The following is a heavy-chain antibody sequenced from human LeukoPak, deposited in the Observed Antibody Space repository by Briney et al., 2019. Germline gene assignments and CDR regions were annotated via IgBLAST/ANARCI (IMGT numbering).Heavy chain of an antibody. Sequence: KTGESLKISCKGSGYSFTSYWIGWVRQMPGKGLEWMGIIYPGDSDTRYSPSFQGQVTISADKSISTAYLQWSSLKASDTAMYYCARHPNLYGGNSYYYYGMDVWGQGTTVTVSS. D-gene: IGHD4-23*01. CDR3: ARHPNLYGGNSYYYYGMDV. CDR2: IYPGDSDT. J-gene: IGHJ6*02. V-gene: IGHV5-51*01. CDR1: GYSFTSYW.